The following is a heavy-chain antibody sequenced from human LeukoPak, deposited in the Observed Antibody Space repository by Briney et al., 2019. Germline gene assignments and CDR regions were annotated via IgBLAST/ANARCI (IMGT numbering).Heavy chain of an antibody. V-gene: IGHV1-69*13. CDR2: IIPIFGTA. D-gene: IGHD6-6*01. CDR1: GGTFSSYA. J-gene: IGHJ6*03. Sequence: SVKVSCKASGGTFSSYAISWVRQAPGQGLEWMGGIIPIFGTANYAQKFQGRVTITADESTSTAYMGLSSLRSEDTAVYYCARGVRRPAPIYSCSLDFGSKYYYYMDVWGKGTTVTVSS. CDR3: ARGVRRPAPIYSCSLDFGSKYYYYMDV.